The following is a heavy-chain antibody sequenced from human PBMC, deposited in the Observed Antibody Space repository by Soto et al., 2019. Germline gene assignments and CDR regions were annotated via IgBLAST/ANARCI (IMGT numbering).Heavy chain of an antibody. Sequence: EVQLLESGGGLVQPGGSLRLSCTASGFTFSSYAMNWVRQAPGRGLEWVSVISGSGGSTYYADSVKGRFTISRDNSKNQLSLQMNSLRAEDTAVYYCASRTSGWYFDYWGQGTLVTVSS. J-gene: IGHJ4*02. V-gene: IGHV3-23*01. CDR1: GFTFSSYA. D-gene: IGHD6-19*01. CDR3: ASRTSGWYFDY. CDR2: ISGSGGST.